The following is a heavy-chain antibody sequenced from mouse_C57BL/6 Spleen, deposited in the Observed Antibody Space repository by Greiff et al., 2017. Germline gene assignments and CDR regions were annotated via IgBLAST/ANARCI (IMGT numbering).Heavy chain of an antibody. D-gene: IGHD6-5*01. V-gene: IGHV1-69*01. CDR1: GYTFTSYW. CDR3: ARVPYPSRAMDY. J-gene: IGHJ4*01. Sequence: QVQLQQPGAELVMPGASVKLSCKASGYTFTSYWMHWVKQRPGQGLEWIGEIDPSDSYTNYNQKFKGKSTLTVDKSSSTAYMQLSSLTSEDSAVYYCARVPYPSRAMDYWGQGTSVTVSS. CDR2: IDPSDSYT.